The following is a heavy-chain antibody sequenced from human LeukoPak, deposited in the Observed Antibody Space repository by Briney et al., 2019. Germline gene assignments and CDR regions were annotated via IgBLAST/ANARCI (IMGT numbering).Heavy chain of an antibody. CDR3: ARGSIAAARTNRASDY. CDR1: GGSFSGYY. D-gene: IGHD6-13*01. V-gene: IGHV4-34*01. CDR2: INHSGGT. J-gene: IGHJ4*02. Sequence: PSETLTLTCAVYGGSFSGYYWSWIRQPPGKGLEWIGEINHSGGTNYNPSLKRRGTISVATAKNQSSLKLSSVTAADTAVYYCARGSIAAARTNRASDYWGQGTLVTVSS.